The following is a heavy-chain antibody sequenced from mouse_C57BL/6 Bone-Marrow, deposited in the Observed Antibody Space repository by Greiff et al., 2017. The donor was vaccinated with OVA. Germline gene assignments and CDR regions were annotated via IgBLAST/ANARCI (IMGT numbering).Heavy chain of an antibody. J-gene: IGHJ4*01. CDR3: ARRPFYCGYAMDY. Sequence: EVQLQQSGAELVKPGASVKLSCTASGFTFNDYYMHWVKQRTEQGLEWIGRIDPEAGETKYASKFQGKGTFIAAKSSNTAYLQLSSLTSEDTAVYYCARRPFYCGYAMDYWGQGTSVTVSS. CDR1: GFTFNDYY. D-gene: IGHD2-1*01. CDR2: IDPEAGET. V-gene: IGHV14-2*01.